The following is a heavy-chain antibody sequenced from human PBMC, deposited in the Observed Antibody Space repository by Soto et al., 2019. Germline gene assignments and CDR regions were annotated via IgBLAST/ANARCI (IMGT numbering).Heavy chain of an antibody. Sequence: PGGSLRLSCEASGFGFSGYAMSWVRQAPGKGLEWVAVLTGSGGVTYYADSVRGRFTLSRDNSKSTLFLQMDTLRADDTAVYYCAKAQEASGNVNSNLDFWGQGTQVTVSS. CDR1: GFGFSGYA. V-gene: IGHV3-23*01. J-gene: IGHJ4*02. CDR3: AKAQEASGNVNSNLDF. CDR2: LTGSGGVT. D-gene: IGHD2-15*01.